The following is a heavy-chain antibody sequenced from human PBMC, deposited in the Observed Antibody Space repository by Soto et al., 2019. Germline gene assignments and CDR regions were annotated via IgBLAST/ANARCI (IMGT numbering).Heavy chain of an antibody. V-gene: IGHV3-74*01. CDR3: ARADVTVYYYYGMDV. D-gene: IGHD4-4*01. CDR2: INSDGSST. J-gene: IGHJ6*02. CDR1: GFTFSSYW. Sequence: PWGSLRFSCAASGFTFSSYWMHWVRQAPGKGLVWVSRINSDGSSTSYADSVKGRFTISRDNAKNTLYLQMNSLRAEDTAVYYCARADVTVYYYYGMDVWGQGTTVTVSS.